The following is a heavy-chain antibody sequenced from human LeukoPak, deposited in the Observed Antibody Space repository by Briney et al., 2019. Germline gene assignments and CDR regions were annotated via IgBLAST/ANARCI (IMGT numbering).Heavy chain of an antibody. Sequence: GGSLRLSCAASGFTFDDYAMHWVRQPPGKGLEWVSLISWDGGITYYADFVKGRFTISRDNSKNTLYLQMNSLRAEDTAVYYCAKGRDGYNYRFDYWGQGTLVTVSS. D-gene: IGHD5-24*01. V-gene: IGHV3-43D*04. CDR2: ISWDGGIT. CDR1: GFTFDDYA. J-gene: IGHJ4*02. CDR3: AKGRDGYNYRFDY.